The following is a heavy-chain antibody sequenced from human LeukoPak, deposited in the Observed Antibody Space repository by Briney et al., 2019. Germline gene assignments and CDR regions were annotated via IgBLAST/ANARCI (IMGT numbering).Heavy chain of an antibody. V-gene: IGHV4-59*01. Sequence: PSETLSLTCTVSGGSISNDYWSWIRQPPGKGLEWIGYIYYSGSTNYNPSLKSRVTISVDTSKNQFSLKLSSVTAADTAVYYCARHSKYYYDSSGSYVGYFQHWGQGTLVTVSS. J-gene: IGHJ1*01. CDR2: IYYSGST. CDR3: ARHSKYYYDSSGSYVGYFQH. CDR1: GGSISNDY. D-gene: IGHD3-22*01.